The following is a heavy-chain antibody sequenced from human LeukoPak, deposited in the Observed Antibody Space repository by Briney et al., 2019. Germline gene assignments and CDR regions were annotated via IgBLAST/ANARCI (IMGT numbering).Heavy chain of an antibody. J-gene: IGHJ4*02. D-gene: IGHD5/OR15-5a*01. Sequence: SETLSLTCTVSGGSNSSYYWSWIRQRPGKGLEWIGYIYYSGSTNYNPSLKSRVTISVDTSKNQFSLKLSSVTAADTAVYYCARLYENYAIGYWGQGTLVTVSS. CDR2: IYYSGST. V-gene: IGHV4-59*01. CDR1: GGSNSSYY. CDR3: ARLYENYAIGY.